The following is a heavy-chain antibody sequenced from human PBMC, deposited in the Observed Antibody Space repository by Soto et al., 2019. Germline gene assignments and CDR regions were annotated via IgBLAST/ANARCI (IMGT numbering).Heavy chain of an antibody. J-gene: IGHJ4*01. CDR2: ISSTTNYI. Sequence: KPGGSLRLSCAASGFTFTRYSMNWVRQAPGKGLEWVSSISSTTNYIYYADSMKGRFTVSRDNAKNSVYLEMNSLSAEDTAVYYWARESEVFTSNFDSSGHGTLVTVPQ. CDR3: ARESEVFTSNFDS. CDR1: GFTFTRYS. V-gene: IGHV3-21*01.